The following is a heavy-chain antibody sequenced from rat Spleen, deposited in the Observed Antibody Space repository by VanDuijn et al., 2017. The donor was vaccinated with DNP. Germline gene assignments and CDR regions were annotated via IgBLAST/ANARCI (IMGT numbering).Heavy chain of an antibody. CDR1: GFIFSDYY. D-gene: IGHD1-4*01. V-gene: IGHV5-29*01. Sequence: EVQLVESGGGPVQPGRSLKLSCVASGFIFSDYYMAWVRQAPTKGLEWVATISYDGSSTYYRDSVKGRFTISRDNAKSTLYLQMDSLRSEDTATYYCARQGLPGYGVMDAWGQGASVTVSS. J-gene: IGHJ4*01. CDR2: ISYDGSST. CDR3: ARQGLPGYGVMDA.